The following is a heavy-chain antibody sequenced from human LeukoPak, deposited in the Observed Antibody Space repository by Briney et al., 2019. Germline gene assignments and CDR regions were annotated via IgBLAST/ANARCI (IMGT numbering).Heavy chain of an antibody. J-gene: IGHJ5*02. CDR1: GGSFSGYY. D-gene: IGHD3-9*01. Sequence: SETLSLTCAVYGGSFSGYYWSWIRQPPGKGLEWIGEINHSGSTNYSPSLKSRVTISVDTSKNQFSLKLSSVTAADTAVYYCARSHTGGYFDWLLSGFDPWGQGTLVTVSS. CDR2: INHSGST. CDR3: ARSHTGGYFDWLLSGFDP. V-gene: IGHV4-34*01.